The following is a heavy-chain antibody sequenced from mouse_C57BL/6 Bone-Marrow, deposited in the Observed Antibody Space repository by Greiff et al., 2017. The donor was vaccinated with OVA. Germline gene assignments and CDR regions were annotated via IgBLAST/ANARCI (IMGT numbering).Heavy chain of an antibody. CDR3: ARDTHHDCSKDY. V-gene: IGHV5-4*01. D-gene: IGHD2-5*01. CDR1: GFTFSSYA. CDR2: ISAGGSYT. J-gene: IGHJ2*01. Sequence: EVMLVESGGGLVKPGASLKLSCAASGFTFSSYAMSWVRQTPEKRLEWVATISAGGSYTYYPDNVKGRFTISRDNAKNNLYLQMSHLKSEDTAREYCARDTHHDCSKDYWGQGTTLTVSS.